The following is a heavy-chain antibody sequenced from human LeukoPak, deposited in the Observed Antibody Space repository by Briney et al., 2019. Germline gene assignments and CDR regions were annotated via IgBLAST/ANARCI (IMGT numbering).Heavy chain of an antibody. CDR3: ARAYNWNEHKGSQYGMDV. D-gene: IGHD1-20*01. V-gene: IGHV4-30-2*01. Sequence: SQTLSLTCAVSGGSISSGGYSWSWIRQPPGKGLEWIGYIYHSGSTYYNPSLKSRVTIPVDRSKNQFSLKLSSVTAADTAVYYCARAYNWNEHKGSQYGMDVWGQGTTVTVSS. CDR2: IYHSGST. CDR1: GGSISSGGYS. J-gene: IGHJ6*02.